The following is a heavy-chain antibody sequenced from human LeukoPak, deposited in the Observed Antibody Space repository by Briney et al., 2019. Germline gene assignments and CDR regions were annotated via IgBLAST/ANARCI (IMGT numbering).Heavy chain of an antibody. CDR1: GGSISSYY. J-gene: IGHJ5*02. Sequence: NPSETLSLTCTVSGGSISSYYWSWLRQPPGKGLEWIGYIYYSGSTNYNPSLKSRVTISVDTSKNQFSLKLSSVTAADTAVYYRAREWKLWIGGRESGGWFDPWGQGTLVTVSS. CDR3: AREWKLWIGGRESGGWFDP. CDR2: IYYSGST. V-gene: IGHV4-59*01. D-gene: IGHD3-10*01.